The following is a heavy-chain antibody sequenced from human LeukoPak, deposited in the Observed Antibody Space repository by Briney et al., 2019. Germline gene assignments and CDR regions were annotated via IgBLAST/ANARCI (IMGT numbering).Heavy chain of an antibody. CDR3: ARPSFHCSSTSCYTGYGMDV. CDR1: GYTFTSYG. V-gene: IGHV1-18*01. Sequence: ASVKVSCTASGYTFTSYGINWVRQAPGQGLEWMGWISAYNGNTNYAQKLQGRVTMTTDTSTSTAYMELRSLRSDDTAVYYCARPSFHCSSTSCYTGYGMDVWGQGTTVTVSS. J-gene: IGHJ6*02. CDR2: ISAYNGNT. D-gene: IGHD2-2*02.